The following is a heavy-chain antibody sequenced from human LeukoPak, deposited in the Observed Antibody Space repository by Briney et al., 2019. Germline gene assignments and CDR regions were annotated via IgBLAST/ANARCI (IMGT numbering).Heavy chain of an antibody. D-gene: IGHD6-19*01. CDR1: GFTFSSYA. CDR3: ATDSSGWHQIDY. Sequence: GGSLRLSCAASGFTFSSYAMHWVRQAPGKGLEWVAVISYDGSNKYYADSVKGRFTISRDNSKNTLYLQMNSLRAEDTAVCYCATDSSGWHQIDYWGQGTLVTVSS. J-gene: IGHJ4*02. CDR2: ISYDGSNK. V-gene: IGHV3-30*04.